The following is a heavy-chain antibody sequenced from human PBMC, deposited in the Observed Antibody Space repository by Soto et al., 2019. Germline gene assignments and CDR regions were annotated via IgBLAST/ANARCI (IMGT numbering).Heavy chain of an antibody. D-gene: IGHD3-9*01. CDR1: GFTVSSNY. CDR3: ARVRYFDWLSEYYFDY. J-gene: IGHJ4*02. CDR2: IYSGGST. V-gene: IGHV3-66*02. Sequence: GGSLRLSCAASGFTVSSNYMSWVRQAPGKGLEWVSVIYSGGSTYYADSVKGRFTISRDNSKNTLYLQMNSLRAEDTAVYYCARVRYFDWLSEYYFDYWGQGTLVTVSS.